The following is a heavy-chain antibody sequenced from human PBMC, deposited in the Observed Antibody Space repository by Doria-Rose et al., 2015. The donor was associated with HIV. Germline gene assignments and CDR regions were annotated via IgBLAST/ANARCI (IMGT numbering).Heavy chain of an antibody. CDR2: IIPIFGAP. D-gene: IGHD3-10*01. V-gene: IGHV1-69*01. CDR3: ARAYYGSGSYFNHAPFYYYYGVDV. Sequence: QVQLQQSGAEVKKPGSSVKVSCKASGGTFSNYTINWVRQAPGQGLEWMGGIIPIFGAPNYAQKFQGRITITADESTSTAYLELSSLRSEDTAVYYCARAYYGSGSYFNHAPFYYYYGVDVWGQGTTATVSS. CDR1: GGTFSNYT. J-gene: IGHJ6*02.